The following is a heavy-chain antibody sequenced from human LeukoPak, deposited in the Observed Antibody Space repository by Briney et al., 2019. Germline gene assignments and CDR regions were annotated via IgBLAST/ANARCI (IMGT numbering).Heavy chain of an antibody. J-gene: IGHJ6*04. CDR3: ARDVVKGGYYGGGGDPSYNYVMDV. Sequence: SETLSLTCAVYGGSFSGYYWSWIRQPPGKGLEWVGEINHSGSTYYNPSLKSRVTISVDTSKNQFSLKLSSVTAADTAVYYCARDVVKGGYYGGGGDPSYNYVMDVWGKGTRVTVSS. CDR1: GGSFSGYY. CDR2: INHSGST. V-gene: IGHV4-34*09. D-gene: IGHD2-21*01.